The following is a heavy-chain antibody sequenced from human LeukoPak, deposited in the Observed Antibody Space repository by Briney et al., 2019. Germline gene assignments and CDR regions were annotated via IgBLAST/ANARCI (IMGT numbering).Heavy chain of an antibody. V-gene: IGHV4-39*07. CDR1: GGSISSSSYY. J-gene: IGHJ4*02. D-gene: IGHD2/OR15-2a*01. Sequence: PSETLSLTCTVSGGSISSSSYYWGWIRQPPGKGLEWIGSIYYSGSTYYNPSLKSRVTISVDTSKNQFSLKLSSVTAADTAVYYCARSMKPHPWFDYWGQGTLVTVSS. CDR2: IYYSGST. CDR3: ARSMKPHPWFDY.